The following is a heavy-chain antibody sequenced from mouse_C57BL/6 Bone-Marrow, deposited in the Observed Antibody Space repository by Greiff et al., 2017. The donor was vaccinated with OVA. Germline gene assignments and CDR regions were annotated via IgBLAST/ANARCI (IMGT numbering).Heavy chain of an antibody. Sequence: QVQLKQPGAELVMPGASVKLSCKASGYTFTSYWMHWVKQRPGQGLEWIGEIDPSDSYTNYNQKFKGKSTLTVDKSSSTAYMQLSSLTSEDSAVYYCARRDYDSHWYFDVWGTGTTVTVSS. V-gene: IGHV1-69*01. CDR2: IDPSDSYT. J-gene: IGHJ1*03. CDR3: ARRDYDSHWYFDV. D-gene: IGHD2-4*01. CDR1: GYTFTSYW.